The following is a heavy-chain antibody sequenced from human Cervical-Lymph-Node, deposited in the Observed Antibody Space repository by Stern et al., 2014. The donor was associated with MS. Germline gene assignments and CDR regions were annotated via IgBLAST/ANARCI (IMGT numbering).Heavy chain of an antibody. J-gene: IGHJ4*02. V-gene: IGHV1-69*06. CDR2: IILIFGSA. CDR1: GGTFSSYA. Sequence: QVQLVESGAEVKKPGSSVKVSCKASGGTFSSYAINWVRQAPGQRLEWMGGIILIFGSANYAQKFQDRVTITADKSTSTAYMELSSLRSEDTAVYYCARDSERMTYLDYWGQGTLVTVSS. CDR3: ARDSERMTYLDY. D-gene: IGHD1-1*01.